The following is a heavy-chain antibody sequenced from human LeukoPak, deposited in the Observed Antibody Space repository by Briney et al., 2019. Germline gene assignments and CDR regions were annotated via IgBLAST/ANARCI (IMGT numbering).Heavy chain of an antibody. CDR2: ISTSGST. J-gene: IGHJ4*02. Sequence: SETLSLTCTISRGSISTYYWSWIRQPPGKGLEWIGYISTSGSTNYNPSLRSRVTISVDTSKNQFSLNLSSVTAADTAVYYCARRRTTGTTGDFDSWGQGTLVTVSS. V-gene: IGHV4-4*09. CDR1: RGSISTYY. CDR3: ARRRTTGTTGDFDS. D-gene: IGHD1-1*01.